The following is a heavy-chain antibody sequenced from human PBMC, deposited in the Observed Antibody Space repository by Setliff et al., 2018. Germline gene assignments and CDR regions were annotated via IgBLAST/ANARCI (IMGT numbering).Heavy chain of an antibody. V-gene: IGHV3-21*01. CDR3: ARETLNYNFWSGYDY. J-gene: IGHJ4*02. D-gene: IGHD3-3*01. CDR2: ISSSSSYI. Sequence: GGSLRLSCAASGFTFSSYSMNWVRQAPGKGLEWVSSISSSSSYIYYADSVKGRFTISRDNAKNSLYLQMNSLRAEDTAVYYCARETLNYNFWSGYDYWGQGTLVTVSS. CDR1: GFTFSSYS.